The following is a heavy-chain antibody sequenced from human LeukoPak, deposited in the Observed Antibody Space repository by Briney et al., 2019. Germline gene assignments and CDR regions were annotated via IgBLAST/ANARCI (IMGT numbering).Heavy chain of an antibody. CDR2: IYPSGGT. D-gene: IGHD3-10*01. Sequence: SETLSLTCTVSGGPIDSYYWSWIRLPPGKGLEWIGYIYPSGGTHYNPSLLSRVSMSVDTSKNQFSLEVRSATAADTAVYYCARENYGSGSYYNARFFYFDYWGQGTLVTVSS. CDR3: ARENYGSGSYYNARFFYFDY. V-gene: IGHV4-59*12. J-gene: IGHJ4*02. CDR1: GGPIDSYY.